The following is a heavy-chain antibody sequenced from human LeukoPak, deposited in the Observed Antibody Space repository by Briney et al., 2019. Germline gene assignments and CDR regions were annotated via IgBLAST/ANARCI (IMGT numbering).Heavy chain of an antibody. J-gene: IGHJ4*02. CDR1: GFTVSSNY. D-gene: IGHD3-22*01. CDR3: AREGSYDSSGYYPDPYYFDY. Sequence: GGSLRLSCAASGFTVSSNYMSWVRQAPGKGLEWVSVIYSGGRTYYADSVKGRFTISRDNSKNTLYLQMNSLRAEDTAVYYCAREGSYDSSGYYPDPYYFDYWGQGTLVTVSS. CDR2: IYSGGRT. V-gene: IGHV3-66*02.